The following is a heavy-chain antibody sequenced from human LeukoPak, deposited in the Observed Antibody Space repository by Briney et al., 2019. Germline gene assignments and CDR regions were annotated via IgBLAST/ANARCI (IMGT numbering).Heavy chain of an antibody. J-gene: IGHJ4*02. CDR3: ARVGYSGYDYDY. Sequence: GSLRLSCEASGFTFSSYAMSWVRQAPGKGLEWVSVISGSGNSTYYADSVEGRCTISRDNSKDALYLQMNSLRAEDTAVYYCARVGYSGYDYDYWGQGTLVTVSS. CDR1: GFTFSSYA. D-gene: IGHD5-12*01. V-gene: IGHV3-23*01. CDR2: ISGSGNST.